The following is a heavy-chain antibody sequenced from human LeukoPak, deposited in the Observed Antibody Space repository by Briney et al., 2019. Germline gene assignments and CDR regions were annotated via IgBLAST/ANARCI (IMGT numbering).Heavy chain of an antibody. V-gene: IGHV4-61*02. Sequence: SETLSLTCTVSGGSISSNSYYWSWIRQPAGKGLEWIGRIYTSGSTNYNPSLKSRVTISVDTSKNQFSLKLSSVTAADTAVYYCARGSIGLGAYDMWGQGTMVTVSS. CDR1: GGSISSNSYY. CDR2: IYTSGST. J-gene: IGHJ3*02. CDR3: ARGSIGLGAYDM.